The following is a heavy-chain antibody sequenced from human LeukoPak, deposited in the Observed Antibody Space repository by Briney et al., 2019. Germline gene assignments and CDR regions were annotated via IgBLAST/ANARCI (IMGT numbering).Heavy chain of an antibody. CDR2: IKEDGSEK. CDR1: GFTFTTFW. V-gene: IGHV3-7*01. D-gene: IGHD2-15*01. J-gene: IGHJ4*02. CDR3: ARELGYCSGGSCYSAYYFDY. Sequence: GGSLRLSCAVSGFTFTTFWMSWVRQAPGKGLEWVAKIKEDGSEKYYADSVKGRFTISRDNAKNSLYLQMNSLRAEDTAVYYCARELGYCSGGSCYSAYYFDYWGQGTLVTVSS.